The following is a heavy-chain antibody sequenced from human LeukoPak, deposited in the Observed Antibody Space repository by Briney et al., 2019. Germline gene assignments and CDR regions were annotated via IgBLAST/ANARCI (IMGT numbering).Heavy chain of an antibody. D-gene: IGHD2/OR15-2a*01. Sequence: KASETLSLTCAVYGGSFSGYYWSWIRQPPGKGLEWIGEINHSGSTNYNPSLKSRVTISVDTSKNQFSLKLSSVTAADTAVYYCARRGNRAFDIWGQGTMVTVSS. CDR1: GGSFSGYY. CDR2: INHSGST. V-gene: IGHV4-34*01. J-gene: IGHJ3*02. CDR3: ARRGNRAFDI.